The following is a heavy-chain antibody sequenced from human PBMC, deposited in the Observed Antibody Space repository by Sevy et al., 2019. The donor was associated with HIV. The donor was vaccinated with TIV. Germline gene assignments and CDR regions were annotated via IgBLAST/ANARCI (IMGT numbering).Heavy chain of an antibody. CDR3: AKVYWYYFDY. D-gene: IGHD2-8*02. V-gene: IGHV3-23*01. J-gene: IGHJ4*02. CDR2: ISGSGGST. CDR1: GFTFSSYA. Sequence: GESLKISCAASGFTFSSYAMSWVRQAPGKGLEWVSAISGSGGSTYYADSVKGRFTISRDNSKNTLYLQMNSLRAEDTAVYYCAKVYWYYFDYWGQGTLVTVSS.